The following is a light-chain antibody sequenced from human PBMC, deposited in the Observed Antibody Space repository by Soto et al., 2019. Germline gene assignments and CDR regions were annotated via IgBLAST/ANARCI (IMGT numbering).Light chain of an antibody. CDR1: QTILYTSNNKNY. Sequence: DIVMTQSPGSLAVSLGERATITCKSSQTILYTSNNKNYLAWYQQRPGQPPRLVIYWASTRVSGVPDRISGSGSGTNFTLTITSLQPEDVATYYCHQYFAAPPSFGPGTKVEI. CDR2: WAS. J-gene: IGKJ3*01. V-gene: IGKV4-1*01. CDR3: HQYFAAPPS.